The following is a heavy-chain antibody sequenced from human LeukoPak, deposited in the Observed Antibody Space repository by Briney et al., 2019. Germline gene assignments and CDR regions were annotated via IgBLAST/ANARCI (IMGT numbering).Heavy chain of an antibody. CDR1: GFTFSSYG. CDR2: ISGSGGST. Sequence: GGSLRLSCAASGFTFSSYGMSWVRQAPGKGLEWVSAISGSGGSTYYADSVKGRFTISRDNSKNTVYLQMNSLRVDDTAVYYCAELGITMIGGVWGKGTTVTISS. J-gene: IGHJ6*04. V-gene: IGHV3-23*01. CDR3: AELGITMIGGV. D-gene: IGHD3-10*02.